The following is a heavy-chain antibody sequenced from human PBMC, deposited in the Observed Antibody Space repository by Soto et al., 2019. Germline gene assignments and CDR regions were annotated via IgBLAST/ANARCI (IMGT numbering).Heavy chain of an antibody. V-gene: IGHV1-3*01. CDR2: INAGNGDT. CDR1: GYTFTSYA. Sequence: QVQLVQSGAEVKKPGASVKVSCKASGYTFTSYALDWVRQAPGQRLEWMGGINAGNGDTKYSQNFQGRVTITRDTSATTAYMELSSLRYEDTAVYYWARWALRFCTSTSCSTDWFDPWGQGTLVTVSS. D-gene: IGHD2-2*01. CDR3: ARWALRFCTSTSCSTDWFDP. J-gene: IGHJ5*02.